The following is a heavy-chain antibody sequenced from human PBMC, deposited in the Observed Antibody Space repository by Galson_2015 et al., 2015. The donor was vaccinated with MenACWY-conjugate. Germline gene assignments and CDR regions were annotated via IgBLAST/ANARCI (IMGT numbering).Heavy chain of an antibody. CDR1: GFTFSDYY. CDR2: ISSSSSYT. J-gene: IGHJ4*02. CDR3: ARDASSSRAFDY. V-gene: IGHV3-11*06. D-gene: IGHD6-13*01. Sequence: SLRLSCAASGFTFSDYYMSWIRQAPGKGLEWVSYISSSSSYTNYADSVKGRFTISRDNAKNSLYQQMNSLRAEDTAVYYCARDASSSRAFDYWGQGTLVTVSS.